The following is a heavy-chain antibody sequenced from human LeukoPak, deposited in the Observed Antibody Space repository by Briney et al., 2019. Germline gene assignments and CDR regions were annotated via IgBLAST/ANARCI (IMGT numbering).Heavy chain of an antibody. CDR1: GFTFSSYA. CDR3: AKGKYCSSTSCYAGWFDP. Sequence: GGSLRLSCAAPGFTFSSYAMSWVRQAPGKGLEWVSAISGSGGSTYYADSVKGRFTISRDNSKNTLYLQMNSLRAEDTAVYYCAKGKYCSSTSCYAGWFDPWGQGTLVTVSS. V-gene: IGHV3-23*01. D-gene: IGHD2-2*01. CDR2: ISGSGGST. J-gene: IGHJ5*02.